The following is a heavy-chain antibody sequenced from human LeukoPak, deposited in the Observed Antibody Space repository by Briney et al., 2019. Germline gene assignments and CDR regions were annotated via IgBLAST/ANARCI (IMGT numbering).Heavy chain of an antibody. CDR2: INPNSGGT. V-gene: IGHV1-2*02. CDR1: GYTFIGYY. Sequence: ASVKVSCKASGYTFIGYYMHWVRQAPGQGLEWMGWINPNSGGTNYAQRFQGRVTMTRDTSISTAYMELSRLRSDDTAVYYCARVYYYDSSGYPLDYYGMDVWGQGTTVAVSS. CDR3: ARVYYYDSSGYPLDYYGMDV. J-gene: IGHJ6*02. D-gene: IGHD3-22*01.